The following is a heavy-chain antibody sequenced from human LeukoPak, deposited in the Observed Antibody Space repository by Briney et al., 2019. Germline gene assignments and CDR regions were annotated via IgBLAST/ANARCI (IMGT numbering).Heavy chain of an antibody. CDR1: GFTLSSYG. D-gene: IGHD2-2*01. J-gene: IGHJ4*02. CDR3: AKDEDWGIPGTVDY. CDR2: IRFDSTKT. Sequence: HPGGSLRLSCAASGFTLSSYGMHWVRQAPGKGLEWVAFIRFDSTKTFYAGSVRGRFTISSDNAKNRLSLQMNSLRGDDTAVYYCAKDEDWGIPGTVDYWGQGTLVTVSS. V-gene: IGHV3-30*02.